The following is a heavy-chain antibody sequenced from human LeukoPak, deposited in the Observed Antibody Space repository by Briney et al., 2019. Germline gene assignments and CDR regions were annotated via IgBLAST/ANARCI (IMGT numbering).Heavy chain of an antibody. V-gene: IGHV3-30-3*01. CDR3: ARDLGTATGVWLRNGMDV. D-gene: IGHD3-10*01. CDR1: GFTFSSYA. Sequence: GGSLRLPCAASGFTFSSYAMYWVRQAPGKGLEWVAVISYDGSNKYYADSVKGRFTISRDNSENTLFLQMNSLRAEDTAMYYCARDLGTATGVWLRNGMDVWGQGTTVTVSS. CDR2: ISYDGSNK. J-gene: IGHJ6*02.